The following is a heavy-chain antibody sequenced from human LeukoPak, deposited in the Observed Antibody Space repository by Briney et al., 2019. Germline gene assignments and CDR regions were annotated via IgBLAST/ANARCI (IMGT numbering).Heavy chain of an antibody. CDR1: GYTFTGHY. CDR3: ARGTDNKEIVVVTARFDP. Sequence: ASVKVSCKTSGYTFTGHYIHWIRQAPGQGLEWMGWINPNSGGTNYAQKFQGRVTMTRDTSISTAYMELSRLRSDDTAVYYCARGTDNKEIVVVTARFDPWGQGTLVTVSS. CDR2: INPNSGGT. J-gene: IGHJ5*02. V-gene: IGHV1-2*02. D-gene: IGHD2-21*02.